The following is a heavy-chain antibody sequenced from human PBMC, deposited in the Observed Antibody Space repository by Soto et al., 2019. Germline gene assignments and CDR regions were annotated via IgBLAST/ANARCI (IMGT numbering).Heavy chain of an antibody. J-gene: IGHJ4*02. CDR1: QFTFSSYW. D-gene: IGHD6-13*01. CDR2: INSDGSST. V-gene: IGHV3-74*01. CDR3: ASHTLAAFDY. Sequence: HPGGSLRLSCAASQFTFSSYWMHWVRQAPGKGLVWVSRINSDGSSTNYADSVKGRFTISRDNAKNTLYLQMNNLRAEDTAVYYSASHTLAAFDYWGQGTLVTVSS.